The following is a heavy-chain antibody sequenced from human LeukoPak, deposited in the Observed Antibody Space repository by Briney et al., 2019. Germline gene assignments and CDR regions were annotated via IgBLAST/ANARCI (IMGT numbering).Heavy chain of an antibody. V-gene: IGHV3-30*18. CDR3: AKTSRVNSGYDSPFDY. CDR1: GFTFSSYG. Sequence: PGRSLRLSCVASGFTFSSYGMHWVRQAPGKGLEWVAVMSYDGSNKYYADSAKGRFTISRDNSKNTLYLQMNSLRAEDTAIYYCAKTSRVNSGYDSPFDYWGQGTLVTVTS. J-gene: IGHJ4*02. D-gene: IGHD5-12*01. CDR2: MSYDGSNK.